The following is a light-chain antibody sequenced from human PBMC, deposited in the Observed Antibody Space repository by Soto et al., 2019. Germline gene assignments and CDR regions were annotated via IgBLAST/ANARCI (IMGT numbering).Light chain of an antibody. CDR2: GAS. CDR1: QIFSSST. Sequence: ELPLTQAPGTISLSPGAIATLSGRSSQIFSSSTFALYQQKPGQAPRLIIYGASSRATCIPDRFSGSASGTDFTLTISSLEPEDFAVYYGQQHGSSPPFTGGQGTRREIK. J-gene: IGKJ5*01. CDR3: QQHGSSPPFT. V-gene: IGKV3-20*01.